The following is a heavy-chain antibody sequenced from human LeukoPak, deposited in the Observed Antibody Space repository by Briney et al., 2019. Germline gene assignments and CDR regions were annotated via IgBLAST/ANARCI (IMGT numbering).Heavy chain of an antibody. Sequence: GGSLRLSCAASGFTFSRYWMSWVRQAPGKGLEWVANIKQDGSDKYYVDSVKGRFTISRDNAKNSLYLQMNSLRAEDTALYYCAKDIRFLEWEGYYGMDVWGQGTTVTVSS. J-gene: IGHJ6*02. CDR3: AKDIRFLEWEGYYGMDV. CDR1: GFTFSRYW. D-gene: IGHD3-3*01. V-gene: IGHV3-7*03. CDR2: IKQDGSDK.